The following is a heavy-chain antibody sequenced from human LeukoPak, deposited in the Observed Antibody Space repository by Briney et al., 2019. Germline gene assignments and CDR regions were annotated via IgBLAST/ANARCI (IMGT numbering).Heavy chain of an antibody. D-gene: IGHD6-13*01. Sequence: ASVKVSCKASGYTFTDYYLHWVRQAPGQGLEWMGWINANSGDTKYAQRFQGRVTMTRDTPITTAYMELSRLTSDDTALYFRAREGVAALLRSVDVWGQGTTVTVSS. V-gene: IGHV1-2*02. CDR3: AREGVAALLRSVDV. CDR2: INANSGDT. J-gene: IGHJ6*02. CDR1: GYTFTDYY.